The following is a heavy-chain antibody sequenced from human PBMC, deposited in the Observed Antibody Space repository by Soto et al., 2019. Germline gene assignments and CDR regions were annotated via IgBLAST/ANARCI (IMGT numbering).Heavy chain of an antibody. CDR3: AYSSTPFDY. J-gene: IGHJ4*02. CDR1: GFPFSSYA. CDR2: ISGSGGST. V-gene: IGHV3-23*01. D-gene: IGHD6-13*01. Sequence: EVQLLESGGGLVQPGGSLSLSLAASGFPFSSYAMSWVRQAPGKGLEWVSAISGSGGSTYYADSVKGRFTISRDNSKNTLYLQMNSLRAEDTAVYYCAYSSTPFDYWGQGTLVTVSS.